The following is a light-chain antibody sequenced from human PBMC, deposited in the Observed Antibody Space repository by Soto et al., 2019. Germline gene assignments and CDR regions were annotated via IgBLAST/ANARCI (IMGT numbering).Light chain of an antibody. Sequence: AIWMTQSPSSLPAFTGDRVIITCQASQGISSYVALYEQKPGKAPKLLIYASSTWQSGVPSRFSGCGSEPDFYLTITLLQSVDFAANDCQHYESYARDTFGGRTKLDI. CDR3: QHYESYARDT. CDR2: ASS. J-gene: IGKJ4*01. CDR1: QGISSY. V-gene: IGKV1-8*01.